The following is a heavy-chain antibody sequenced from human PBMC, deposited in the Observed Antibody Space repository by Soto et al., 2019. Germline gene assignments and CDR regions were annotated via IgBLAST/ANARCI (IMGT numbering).Heavy chain of an antibody. CDR3: ARAHYDFWSGYYTGIIY. J-gene: IGHJ4*02. D-gene: IGHD3-3*01. V-gene: IGHV3-23*01. CDR2: IGGSGGST. Sequence: GGSLRLSCEASGFSFSSFAMSWVRQAPGKGLEWVSGIGGSGGSTYYADSVKGRFTISRDNSKNTLYLQMNSLRAEDTAVYYCARAHYDFWSGYYTGIIYWGQGTLVTVSS. CDR1: GFSFSSFA.